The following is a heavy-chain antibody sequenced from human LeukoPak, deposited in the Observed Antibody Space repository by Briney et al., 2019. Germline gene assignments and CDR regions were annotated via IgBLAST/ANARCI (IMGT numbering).Heavy chain of an antibody. D-gene: IGHD6-19*01. CDR2: ISSSSSYI. Sequence: GGSLRLSCAASGFTFDDYGMSWVRQAPGKGLEWVSSISSSSSYIYYADSVKGRFTISRDNAKNSLYLQMNSLRAEDTAVYYCARDRGGSGWPRMDYWGQGTLVTVSS. CDR3: ARDRGGSGWPRMDY. J-gene: IGHJ4*02. V-gene: IGHV3-21*01. CDR1: GFTFDDYG.